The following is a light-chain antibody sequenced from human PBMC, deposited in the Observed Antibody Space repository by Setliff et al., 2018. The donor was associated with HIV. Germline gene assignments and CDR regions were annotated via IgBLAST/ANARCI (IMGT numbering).Light chain of an antibody. CDR1: SSDVGGYDY. CDR3: SSYTSSSTLYV. Sequence: QSALAQPASVSGSPGQSITISCTGTSSDVGGYDYVSWYQQRPGKAPKLMIYDVSHRPSGVSNRFSGSKSGNTASLTISGLQAEDDSDYYCSSYTSSSTLYVFGTGTKVTVL. J-gene: IGLJ1*01. CDR2: DVS. V-gene: IGLV2-14*03.